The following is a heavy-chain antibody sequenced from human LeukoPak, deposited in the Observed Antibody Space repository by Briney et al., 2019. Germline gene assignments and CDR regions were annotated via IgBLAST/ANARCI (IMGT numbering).Heavy chain of an antibody. V-gene: IGHV4-59*08. J-gene: IGHJ4*02. D-gene: IGHD6-19*01. CDR1: GGSMSNYY. Sequence: SETLSLTCTVSGGSMSNYYWSWIRQPPGKGLEWVGYIYYTGSTDYNSSLRSRVTISVDTSKNQLSLNLRSVTAADAAAYYCARQSRGGGSGAWYYFDYWGQGILVTVSS. CDR3: ARQSRGGGSGAWYYFDY. CDR2: IYYTGST.